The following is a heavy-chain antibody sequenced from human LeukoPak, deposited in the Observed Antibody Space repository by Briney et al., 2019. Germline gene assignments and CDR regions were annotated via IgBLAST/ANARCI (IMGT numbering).Heavy chain of an antibody. J-gene: IGHJ6*02. V-gene: IGHV3-21*06. CDR2: ISSSSSYM. CDR1: GFTFSSYT. CDR3: ARDRDVPAIGMDV. Sequence: GGSLRLSCAASGFTFSSYTMNWVRQAPGKGLEWVSSISSSSSYMYYADSVKGRFTISRDNAKNSLYLQMNSLRAEDTAGYYCARDRDVPAIGMDVWGQGTTVTVSS.